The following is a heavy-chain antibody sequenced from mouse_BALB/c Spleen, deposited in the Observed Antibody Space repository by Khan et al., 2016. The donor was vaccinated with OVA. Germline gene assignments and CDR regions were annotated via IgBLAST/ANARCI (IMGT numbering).Heavy chain of an antibody. D-gene: IGHD1-3*01. V-gene: IGHV2-9*02. CDR2: IWAGGST. J-gene: IGHJ2*01. CDR1: GFSLTSYG. CDR3: ARLEDK. Sequence: QVQLKESGPGLVAPSQSLSITCTVSGFSLTSYGVHWVRQPPGKGLEWLGVIWAGGSTNYNSALMSRLSICNDNSNDQVFFIMNSLQADDAALYYCARLEDKGGQGTTVTVSS.